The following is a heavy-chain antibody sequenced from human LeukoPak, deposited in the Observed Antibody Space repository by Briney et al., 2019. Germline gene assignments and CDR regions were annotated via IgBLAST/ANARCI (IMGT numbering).Heavy chain of an antibody. Sequence: GGSLRLSCAASGFTFSSYGIHWVRQAPGKGLEWVAVISYHGKNKYYGDSVKGRFTISRDNSKNTLYLQMNSLRDEDTAVYYCAKPSSSSPTWEAFDIWGQGTLVTVSP. D-gene: IGHD6-6*01. V-gene: IGHV3-30*18. CDR1: GFTFSSYG. J-gene: IGHJ3*02. CDR2: ISYHGKNK. CDR3: AKPSSSSPTWEAFDI.